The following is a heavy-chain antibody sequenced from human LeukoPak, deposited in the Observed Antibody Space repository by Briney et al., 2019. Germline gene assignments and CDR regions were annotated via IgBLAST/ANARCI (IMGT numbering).Heavy chain of an antibody. D-gene: IGHD3-22*01. V-gene: IGHV3-21*01. CDR3: ARADSDLYYDSSGPQGPFDY. Sequence: PGGSLRLSCAASGFTFSSYSMNWVRQAPGKGLEWVSSISSSSSYIYYADSVKGRFTISRDNAKNSLYLQMNSLRAEDTAVYYCARADSDLYYDSSGPQGPFDYWGQGTLVTVSS. J-gene: IGHJ4*02. CDR2: ISSSSSYI. CDR1: GFTFSSYS.